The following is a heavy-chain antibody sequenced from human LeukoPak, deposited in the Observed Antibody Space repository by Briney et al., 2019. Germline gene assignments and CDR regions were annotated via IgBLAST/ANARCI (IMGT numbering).Heavy chain of an antibody. V-gene: IGHV4-39*01. J-gene: IGHJ5*02. D-gene: IGHD3-10*01. CDR1: GGSISSSSYY. CDR2: IYYSGST. Sequence: SETLSLTCTVSGGSISSSSYYWGWIRQPPGKGLEWIGSIYYSGSTYYNPSLKSRVTISVDTSKNQFSLKLSSVTAADTAVYYCARRHITMVRGVIVWFDPWGQGTLVTVSS. CDR3: ARRHITMVRGVIVWFDP.